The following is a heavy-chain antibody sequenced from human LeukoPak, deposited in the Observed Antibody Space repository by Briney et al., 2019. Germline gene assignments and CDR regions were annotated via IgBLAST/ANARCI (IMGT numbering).Heavy chain of an antibody. CDR1: GFTFSDYY. J-gene: IGHJ6*02. V-gene: IGHV3-11*01. CDR2: ISSSGSTI. Sequence: GGSLRLSCAASGFTFSDYYMSWIRQAPGKGLEWVSYISSSGSTIYYADSVKGRFTISRDNAKNSLYLQMNSVRAEDTAVYYCARDPHYYYYGLDVCGQGTTVTVSS. CDR3: ARDPHYYYYGLDV.